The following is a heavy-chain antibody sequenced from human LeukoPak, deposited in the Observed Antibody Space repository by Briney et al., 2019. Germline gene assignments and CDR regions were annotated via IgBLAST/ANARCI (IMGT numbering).Heavy chain of an antibody. CDR3: ARNMGSGSCFNY. Sequence: QPGRSLRLYCAASGFTFSSYAIHWVRQAPGKGLEWVAVIWYDGSSKYYADSVKGRFTISRDNSKNTQYLQMNSLRAEDTAVYYCARNMGSGSCFNYWGQGTLVTVSS. D-gene: IGHD3-10*01. CDR1: GFTFSSYA. V-gene: IGHV3-33*01. CDR2: IWYDGSSK. J-gene: IGHJ4*02.